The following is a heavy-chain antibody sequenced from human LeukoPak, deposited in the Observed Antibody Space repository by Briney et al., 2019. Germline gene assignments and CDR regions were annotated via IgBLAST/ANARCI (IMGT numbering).Heavy chain of an antibody. Sequence: GGSLRLSCAASGFTLSSYGMHWVRQAPVKVLEWVAFIRYDGSNKYYADSVKGRFTISRDNSKNTLYLQMNSLRAEDTAVYYCAKDRWYSSSWYYFDYWGQGTLVTVSS. CDR1: GFTLSSYG. J-gene: IGHJ4*02. CDR2: IRYDGSNK. V-gene: IGHV3-30*02. CDR3: AKDRWYSSSWYYFDY. D-gene: IGHD6-6*01.